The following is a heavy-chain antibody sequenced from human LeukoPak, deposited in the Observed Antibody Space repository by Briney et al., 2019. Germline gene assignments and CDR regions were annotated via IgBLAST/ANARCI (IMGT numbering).Heavy chain of an antibody. CDR2: IYTSGST. V-gene: IGHV4-4*07. CDR1: GDSISSFY. CDR3: ARGYDCSGGSCYSGFDY. Sequence: PSETLSLTCTVSGDSISSFYWSWIRQPAGKGLEWIGRIYTSGSTNYNPSLKSRVTMSVDTSKNQFSLKLSSVTAADTAVYYCARGYDCSGGSCYSGFDYWGQGTLVTVSS. J-gene: IGHJ4*02. D-gene: IGHD2-15*01.